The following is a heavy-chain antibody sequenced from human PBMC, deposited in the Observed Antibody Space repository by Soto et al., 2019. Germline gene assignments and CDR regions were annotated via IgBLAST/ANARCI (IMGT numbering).Heavy chain of an antibody. CDR1: GFTFSSYV. CDR2: ISGSGGST. Sequence: EVQLVDSGGGLVQPGESLRLSCAASGFTFSSYVMSWVRQAPGKGLEWVSAISGSGGSTYYADSVKGRFTISRDESRNTLYLQMNNLRAEDTAVYYCAKKGIDCGADWYPMGHLDYWGQGTLVTVSS. V-gene: IGHV3-23*04. CDR3: AKKGIDCGADWYPMGHLDY. D-gene: IGHD2-21*02. J-gene: IGHJ4*02.